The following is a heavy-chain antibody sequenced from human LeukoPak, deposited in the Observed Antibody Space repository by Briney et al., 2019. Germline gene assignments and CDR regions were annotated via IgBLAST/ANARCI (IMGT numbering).Heavy chain of an antibody. J-gene: IGHJ3*02. Sequence: GGSLRLSCAASGFTFSDYYMSWIRQAPGKGLEWVSYISSSGSTIYYADSVKGRFTISRDNAKNSLYLQMNSLRAEDTAVYYCARETPLGYWAFDIWGQGTMVTVSS. D-gene: IGHD3-22*01. CDR2: ISSSGSTI. CDR3: ARETPLGYWAFDI. V-gene: IGHV3-11*01. CDR1: GFTFSDYY.